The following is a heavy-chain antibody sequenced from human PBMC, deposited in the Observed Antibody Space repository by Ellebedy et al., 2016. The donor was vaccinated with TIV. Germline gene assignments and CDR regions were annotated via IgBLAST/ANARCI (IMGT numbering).Heavy chain of an antibody. J-gene: IGHJ4*02. CDR2: IKEDGSEK. D-gene: IGHD1-26*01. CDR1: GFTFSSYW. CDR3: ARAGIVGATLYYFDY. Sequence: GGSLRLSCAASGFTFSSYWMSWVRQAPGKGLEWVANIKEDGSEKHYVDSVKGRFTISRDNAKNSLYLQMNSLRAEDTAVYYCARAGIVGATLYYFDYWGQGTLVTVSS. V-gene: IGHV3-7*04.